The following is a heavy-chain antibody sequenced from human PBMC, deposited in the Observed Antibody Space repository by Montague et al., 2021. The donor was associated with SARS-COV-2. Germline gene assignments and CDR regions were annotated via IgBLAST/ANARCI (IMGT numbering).Heavy chain of an antibody. CDR1: GFYFSYA. CDR3: ARESGSFHDGGYFDY. CDR2: ISNDGNNK. J-gene: IGHJ4*02. D-gene: IGHD1-26*01. Sequence: SLRLSCAASGFYFSYAMHWVRQAPGKGLEWVALISNDGNNKHYADSVKGRFTISRDNSKSTLYLQMNSLRTEDTAVYYCARESGSFHDGGYFDYWGQGSLVTVSA. V-gene: IGHV3-30*04.